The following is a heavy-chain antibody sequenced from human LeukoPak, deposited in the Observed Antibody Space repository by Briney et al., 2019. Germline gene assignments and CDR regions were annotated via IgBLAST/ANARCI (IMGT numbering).Heavy chain of an antibody. CDR3: AREGELLFFDY. D-gene: IGHD3-10*01. CDR1: GGSISSGGYS. V-gene: IGHV4-30-2*01. Sequence: SETLSLTCAVSGGSISSGGYSWSWIRQPPGKGLEWIGYIYHSGSTYYNPSLKSRVTISVDRSKNQFSLKLSSVTAADTAVYYCAREGELLFFDYWGQETLVTVSS. CDR2: IYHSGST. J-gene: IGHJ4*02.